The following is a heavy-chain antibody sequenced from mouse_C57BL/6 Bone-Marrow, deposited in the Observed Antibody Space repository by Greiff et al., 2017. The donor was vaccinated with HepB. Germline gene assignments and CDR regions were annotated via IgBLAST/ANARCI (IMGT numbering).Heavy chain of an antibody. CDR3: ARHLPFAY. CDR1: GFTFSSYT. V-gene: IGHV5-9*01. J-gene: IGHJ3*01. Sequence: EVQGVESGGGLVKPGGSLKLSCAASGFTFSSYTMSWVRQTPEKRLEWVATISGGGGNTYYPDSVKGRFTISRDNAKNTLYLQMSSLRSEDTALYYCARHLPFAYWGQGTLVTVSA. CDR2: ISGGGGNT.